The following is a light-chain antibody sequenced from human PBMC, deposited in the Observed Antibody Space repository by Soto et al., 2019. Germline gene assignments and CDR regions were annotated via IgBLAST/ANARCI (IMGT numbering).Light chain of an antibody. V-gene: IGLV1-51*01. J-gene: IGLJ3*02. Sequence: QSVLTQPPSVSAAPGQKVSISCSGSSSNIGNNYISWYQHLPGTAPKLLIFQNNKRPSGIPDRFSGSKSGTSGTLDITGLQTGDEADYYCGTWDSSLTAGVFGGGTKLTVL. CDR1: SSNIGNNY. CDR3: GTWDSSLTAGV. CDR2: QNN.